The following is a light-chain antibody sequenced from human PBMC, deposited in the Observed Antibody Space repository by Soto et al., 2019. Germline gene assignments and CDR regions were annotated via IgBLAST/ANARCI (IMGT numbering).Light chain of an antibody. CDR3: SSYTSSSAPHVV. CDR1: SSDAGGYYY. Sequence: QSALTQPASVSGSPGQSITISCTGTSSDAGGYYYVSWYQHHPDKAPKLIIYEVTNRPSGVSYRFSGSKSGNTASLIISGLQAEDEADYYCSSYTSSSAPHVVFGGGTKLTVL. J-gene: IGLJ2*01. V-gene: IGLV2-14*01. CDR2: EVT.